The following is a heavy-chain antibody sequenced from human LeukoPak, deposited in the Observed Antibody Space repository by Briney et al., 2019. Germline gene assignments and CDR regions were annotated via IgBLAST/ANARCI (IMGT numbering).Heavy chain of an antibody. CDR3: ARGEDYGTNSFVY. D-gene: IGHD4-17*01. V-gene: IGHV3-48*03. CDR2: ITTSGRTI. Sequence: GSLRLSCAASGFTFSSYEMNWVRQAPGKGLEWVSYITTSGRTIYYADSVKGRFTISRDNAKNSLYLQMNSLRAEDTAVYYCARGEDYGTNSFVYWGQGTLVTVSS. J-gene: IGHJ4*02. CDR1: GFTFSSYE.